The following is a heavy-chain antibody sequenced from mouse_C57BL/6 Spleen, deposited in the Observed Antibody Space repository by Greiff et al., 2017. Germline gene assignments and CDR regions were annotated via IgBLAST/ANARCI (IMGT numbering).Heavy chain of an antibody. CDR2: IYPGDGDT. CDR3: ARSGRTGPDY. J-gene: IGHJ2*01. D-gene: IGHD4-1*01. V-gene: IGHV1-80*01. Sequence: VQLQESGAELVKPGASVKISCKASGYAFSSYWMNWVKQRPGKGLEWIGQIYPGDGDTNYNGKFKGKATLTADKSSSTAYMQLRSLTSEDSAVYFCARSGRTGPDYWGQGTTLTVSS. CDR1: GYAFSSYW.